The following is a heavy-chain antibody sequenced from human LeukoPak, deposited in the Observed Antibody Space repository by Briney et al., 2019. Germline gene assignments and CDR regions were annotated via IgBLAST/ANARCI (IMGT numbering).Heavy chain of an antibody. CDR3: ARGYYDSSTDAFDI. J-gene: IGHJ3*02. D-gene: IGHD3-22*01. CDR2: IWYDGSNE. V-gene: IGHV3-33*01. Sequence: GGSLRLSCAASGFTFSSSGMHWVRQAPGKGLEWVAVIWYDGSNEYYAESVKGRFTISRDNSKNTMYLQMSSLRAEDTAVYYCARGYYDSSTDAFDIWGQGTMVTVSA. CDR1: GFTFSSSG.